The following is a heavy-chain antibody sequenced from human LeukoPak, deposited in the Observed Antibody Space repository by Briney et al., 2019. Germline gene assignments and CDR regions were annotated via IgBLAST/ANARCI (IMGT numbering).Heavy chain of an antibody. J-gene: IGHJ3*02. V-gene: IGHV3-74*01. CDR2: IKTDGSIT. CDR3: AKDGGSDPDSFDI. Sequence: HPGGSLRLSCAASGFSFSVFWMHWVRPAPGKGPVWVSRIKTDGSITNYADSVKGRFTISRDNAKNTLYLQMNSLRAEDTAVYYCAKDGGSDPDSFDIWGQGTMVTVSS. CDR1: GFSFSVFW. D-gene: IGHD2-15*01.